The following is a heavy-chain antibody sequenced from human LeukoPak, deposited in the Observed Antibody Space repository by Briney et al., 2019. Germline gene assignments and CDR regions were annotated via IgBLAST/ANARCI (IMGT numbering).Heavy chain of an antibody. Sequence: SETLSLTCAVYGGSFSGYYWSWIRQPPGKGLEWIGEINHSGSTNYNPSLKSRVTISVDTSKNQFSLKLSSVTAADTAIYYCARGATYYYDSSGYFDYWGQGTLVTVSS. V-gene: IGHV4-34*01. CDR3: ARGATYYYDSSGYFDY. D-gene: IGHD3-22*01. CDR1: GGSFSGYY. CDR2: INHSGST. J-gene: IGHJ4*02.